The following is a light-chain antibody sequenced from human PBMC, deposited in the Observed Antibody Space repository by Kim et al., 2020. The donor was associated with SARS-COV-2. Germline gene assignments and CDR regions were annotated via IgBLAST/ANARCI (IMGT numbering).Light chain of an antibody. J-gene: IGKJ1*01. V-gene: IGKV3-15*01. CDR3: QHYYDCPPTWT. Sequence: PGERAAPADRAGERVGTTVAWSQQNPGQAPRPLIEGASTRATAVPARFSGSGSGIEFTLTISSLQSEDFAVYYCQHYYDCPPTWTFGQGTKVDIK. CDR1: ERVGTT. CDR2: GAS.